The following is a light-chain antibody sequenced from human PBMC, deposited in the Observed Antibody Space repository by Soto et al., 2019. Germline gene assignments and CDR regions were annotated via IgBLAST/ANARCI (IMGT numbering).Light chain of an antibody. CDR1: QSVRSN. Sequence: EIVMTQSPATLSVSPGERATLSCRASQSVRSNLAWYQHKLGQAPRLLIYDASTRATGIPDRFTGSGSGTEFTLTISNLQSEDFAVYYCHQHTTWPRTFGQGTKREIK. CDR3: HQHTTWPRT. V-gene: IGKV3-15*01. CDR2: DAS. J-gene: IGKJ2*01.